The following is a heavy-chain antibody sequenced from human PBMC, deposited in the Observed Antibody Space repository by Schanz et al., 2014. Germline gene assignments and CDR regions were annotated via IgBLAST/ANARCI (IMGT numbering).Heavy chain of an antibody. J-gene: IGHJ6*02. CDR3: AKDDTQVNGXXV. CDR1: GFTFSGYG. V-gene: IGHV3-30*18. CDR2: ISYDGRHK. Sequence: QVQLVESGGGVVQPGRSLRLSCAASGFTFSGYGMHWVRQAPGKGLEWVAIISYDGRHKNYADSVKGRFTISRANSKNTLHLQMNSLXVXXTAVYYRAKDDTQVNGXXVWGQGTTVTVSS.